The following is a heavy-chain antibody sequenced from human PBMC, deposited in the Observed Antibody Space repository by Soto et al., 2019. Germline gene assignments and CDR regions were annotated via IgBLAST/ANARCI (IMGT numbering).Heavy chain of an antibody. CDR1: GGSISSGGYY. Sequence: QVQLQESGPGLVKPSQTLSLTCTVSGGSISSGGYYWSWIRQHPGKGLEWIGYIYYSGSTYYNPSLQRRVTISVDTSKNQFSLKLSSVTAADTAVYYCARGLLWFGELFPSTNYYGMDVWGQGTTVTVSS. J-gene: IGHJ6*02. CDR2: IYYSGST. V-gene: IGHV4-31*03. CDR3: ARGLLWFGELFPSTNYYGMDV. D-gene: IGHD3-10*01.